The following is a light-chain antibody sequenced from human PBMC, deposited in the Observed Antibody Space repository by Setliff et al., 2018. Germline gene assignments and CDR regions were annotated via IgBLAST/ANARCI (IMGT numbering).Light chain of an antibody. Sequence: QSALTQPASVSGSPGQSITISCSGTSSDVSGYNYVSWYQQHPGKAPKLMIYEVSKRPSGVPDRFSGSKSGNTASLTVSGLQAEDEADYYCSSYEGSNNYVFGTGTKV. J-gene: IGLJ1*01. CDR3: SSYEGSNNYV. CDR1: SSDVSGYNY. V-gene: IGLV2-8*01. CDR2: EVS.